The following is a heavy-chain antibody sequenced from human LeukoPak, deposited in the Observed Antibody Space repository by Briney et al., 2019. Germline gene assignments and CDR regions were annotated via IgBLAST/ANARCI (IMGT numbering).Heavy chain of an antibody. CDR2: ISYDGSNK. D-gene: IGHD3-22*01. V-gene: IGHV3-30*03. CDR1: GFTFSSSG. Sequence: GGSLRLSCAASGFTFSSSGMHWVRQAPGKGLEWVSVISYDGSNKFYADSVKGRFTISRDNSKNTLYLQMNSLRAEDTAVYYCARGLYYYDSSGYPNWGQGTLVTVSS. CDR3: ARGLYYYDSSGYPN. J-gene: IGHJ4*02.